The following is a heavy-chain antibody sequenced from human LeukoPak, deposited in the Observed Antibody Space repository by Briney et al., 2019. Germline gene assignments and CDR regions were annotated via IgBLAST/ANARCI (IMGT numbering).Heavy chain of an antibody. V-gene: IGHV4-39*07. Sequence: SETLSLTCTVSNGSISSSSYYWGWIRQPPGKGLEWIGSIYYSGSTYYNPSLKSRVTISVDTSKNQFSLKLSSVTAADTAVYYCARGNFLRSFDYWGQGTLVTVSS. CDR2: IYYSGST. J-gene: IGHJ4*02. CDR3: ARGNFLRSFDY. D-gene: IGHD1-1*01. CDR1: NGSISSSSYY.